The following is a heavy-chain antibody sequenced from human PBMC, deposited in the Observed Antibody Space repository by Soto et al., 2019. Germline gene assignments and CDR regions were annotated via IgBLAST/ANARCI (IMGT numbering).Heavy chain of an antibody. CDR1: GASISSYY. Sequence: QVQLQESGPGLVKPSETLSLTCTVSGASISSYYWTWIRQPPGKGLEWIGYIYNSGSTNYNPSLKHRVTISVDTSKNQFSLKLSSVTAADTAVYYCARDGGFYYGMDVWGQGTTVTVSS. D-gene: IGHD3-3*01. CDR2: IYNSGST. CDR3: ARDGGFYYGMDV. J-gene: IGHJ6*02. V-gene: IGHV4-59*01.